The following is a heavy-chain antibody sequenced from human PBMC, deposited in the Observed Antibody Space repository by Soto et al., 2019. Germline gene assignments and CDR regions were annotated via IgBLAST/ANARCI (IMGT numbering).Heavy chain of an antibody. D-gene: IGHD6-19*01. V-gene: IGHV3-48*01. CDR1: GFTFNTYS. Sequence: GGSLRLSRATSGFTFNTYSMKWVPQSPGKGLEWVSSISSISTIYYADSVKGRFTISRYNVQNSLYLQMHSLRAEDTAVYYCARERGSGWTFDYWGQGTLVTVSS. CDR2: ISSISTI. J-gene: IGHJ4*02. CDR3: ARERGSGWTFDY.